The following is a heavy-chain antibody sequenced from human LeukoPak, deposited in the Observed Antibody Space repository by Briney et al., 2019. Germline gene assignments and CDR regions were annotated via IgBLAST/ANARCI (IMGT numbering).Heavy chain of an antibody. D-gene: IGHD6-19*01. J-gene: IGHJ4*02. CDR3: TRDGGVAVTPLDFDF. CDR1: GASISSHY. CDR2: ISYSGST. V-gene: IGHV4-59*11. Sequence: SVTLSLTCTVSGASISSHYWSWIRQSPGKGVEWIGYISYSGSTNYNPSLKSRVTLSVDTSKNQISLRLSSVTAADTAVYYCTRDGGVAVTPLDFDFWGQGTLVTVSS.